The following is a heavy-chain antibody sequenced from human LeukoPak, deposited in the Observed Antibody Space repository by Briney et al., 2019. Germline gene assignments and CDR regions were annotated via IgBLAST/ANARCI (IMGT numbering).Heavy chain of an antibody. V-gene: IGHV4-34*01. Sequence: SETLSLTCAVYGGSFSGYYWSWIRQPPGKGLEWIGEINHSGSTNYNPSLKSRVTISVDTSKNQFSLKLSSVTAADTAVYYCARDRHWTNDWVFDYWGQGTLVTVSS. CDR1: GGSFSGYY. CDR2: INHSGST. CDR3: ARDRHWTNDWVFDY. J-gene: IGHJ4*02. D-gene: IGHD1/OR15-1a*01.